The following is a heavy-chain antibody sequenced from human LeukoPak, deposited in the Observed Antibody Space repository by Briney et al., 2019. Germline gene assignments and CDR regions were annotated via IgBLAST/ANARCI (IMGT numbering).Heavy chain of an antibody. V-gene: IGHV3-23*01. CDR1: GFTFSTYA. CDR3: AKGTTTLVVTKINY. D-gene: IGHD4-23*01. J-gene: IGHJ4*02. CDR2: ISGSGGST. Sequence: GGSLRLSCAASGFTFSTYAMSWVRQAPGKGLEWVSVISGSGGSTYYADSVKGRFTISRDNSKNTLYLQMNSLRAEDTAVYYCAKGTTTLVVTKINYWGQGTLVTVSS.